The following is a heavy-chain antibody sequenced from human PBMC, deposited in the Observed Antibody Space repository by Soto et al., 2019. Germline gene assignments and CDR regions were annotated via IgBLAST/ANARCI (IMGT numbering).Heavy chain of an antibody. CDR3: PSTAIFRSDD. Sequence: PGGSLRFSCAAFGFTFIGYSRNWVRQAPGRAPEWASSISSSSSYIYYADSVKGRFTSPRDNAKNSLYLQMNSPRAEDTAVYYCPSTAIFRSDDWGQG. D-gene: IGHD3-9*01. V-gene: IGHV3-21*01. CDR2: ISSSSSYI. CDR1: GFTFIGYS. J-gene: IGHJ4*02.